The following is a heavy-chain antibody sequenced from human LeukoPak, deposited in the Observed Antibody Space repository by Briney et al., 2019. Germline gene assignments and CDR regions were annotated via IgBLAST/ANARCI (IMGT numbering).Heavy chain of an antibody. CDR2: INHSGST. V-gene: IGHV4-34*01. CDR3: ARKATVTTYRFDP. J-gene: IGHJ5*02. D-gene: IGHD4-11*01. CDR1: GGSFSGYY. Sequence: PSETLSLTCAVYGGSFSGYYWSWIRQPPGKGLEWIGEINHSGSTNYNPSLKSRVTISVDTSKNQFSLKLSSVTAADTAVYYCARKATVTTYRFDPWGQGTLVTVSS.